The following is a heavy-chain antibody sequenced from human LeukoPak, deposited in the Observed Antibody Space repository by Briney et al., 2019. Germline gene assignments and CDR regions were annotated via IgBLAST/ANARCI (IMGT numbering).Heavy chain of an antibody. V-gene: IGHV4-59*01. CDR2: IYYSGST. D-gene: IGHD4-11*01. CDR1: GGSISSYY. CDR3: ASYSNYHIFGWFDP. J-gene: IGHJ5*02. Sequence: KSSETLSLTCTVSGGSISSYYWSWIRQPPGKGLEWIGYIYYSGSTNYNPSLKSRVTISVDTSKNQFSLKLSSVTAADTAVYYCASYSNYHIFGWFDPWGQGTLVTVSS.